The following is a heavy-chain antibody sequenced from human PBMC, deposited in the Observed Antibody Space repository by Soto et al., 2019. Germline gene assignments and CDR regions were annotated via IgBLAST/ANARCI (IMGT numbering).Heavy chain of an antibody. CDR3: ARGHDFWSGYLMDV. Sequence: SETLSLTCTVSGGSISSYYWSWIRQPPGKGLEWIGYIYYSGSTNYNPSLKSRVTISVDTSKNQFSLKLSSVTAADTAVYYCARGHDFWSGYLMDVWGQGTTVT. CDR2: IYYSGST. CDR1: GGSISSYY. J-gene: IGHJ6*02. V-gene: IGHV4-59*01. D-gene: IGHD3-3*01.